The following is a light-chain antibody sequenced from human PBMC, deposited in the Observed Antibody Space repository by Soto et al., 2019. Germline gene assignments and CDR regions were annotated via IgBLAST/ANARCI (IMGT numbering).Light chain of an antibody. CDR3: QLSYTTLLH. V-gene: IGKV1-39*01. J-gene: IGKJ5*01. CDR2: AAS. Sequence: DVEMTQSPCSVAASVGDRVTITCRASQSISSYLNWYQQKPGKAPKLLIYAASSLQRGVLSSFSGSGSRTDFTLSIRSLQPEDFAAYYCQLSYTTLLHLAQGTRLAIK. CDR1: QSISSY.